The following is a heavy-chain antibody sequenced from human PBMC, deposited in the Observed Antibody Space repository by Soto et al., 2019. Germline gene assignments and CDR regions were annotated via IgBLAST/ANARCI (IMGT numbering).Heavy chain of an antibody. J-gene: IGHJ4*02. CDR2: ISGSGGST. CDR3: AKTEMGFGELFYDY. D-gene: IGHD3-10*01. Sequence: EVQLLESGGGLVQPGGSLRLSCAASGFTFSSYAMSWVRQAPGKGLEGVSAISGSGGSTYYADSVKGRFTISRDNSKNTLYLQMTSLRAEDTAVYYCAKTEMGFGELFYDYWGQGTLVTVSS. CDR1: GFTFSSYA. V-gene: IGHV3-23*01.